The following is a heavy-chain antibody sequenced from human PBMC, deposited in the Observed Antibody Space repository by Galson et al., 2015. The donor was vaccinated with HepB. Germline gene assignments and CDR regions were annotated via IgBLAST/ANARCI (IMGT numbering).Heavy chain of an antibody. CDR3: ARVGYYDSSGYVENWFDP. V-gene: IGHV3-21*01. Sequence: SLRLSCAASGFSFSNYSMNWVRQAPGKGLEWVSSISSSNSYIYYADSVKGRFTISRDNAKNSLYLQMNSLRAEDTAVYYCARVGYYDSSGYVENWFDPWGQGTLVTVSS. J-gene: IGHJ5*01. D-gene: IGHD3-22*01. CDR1: GFSFSNYS. CDR2: ISSSNSYI.